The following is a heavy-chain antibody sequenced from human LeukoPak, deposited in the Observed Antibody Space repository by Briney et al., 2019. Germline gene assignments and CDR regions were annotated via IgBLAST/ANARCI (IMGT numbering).Heavy chain of an antibody. Sequence: QSGGSLRLSCAASGFTFDDYAMHWVRQAPGKGLEWVSLISGDGGSTYYADSVKGRFTISRDNSKNSLYLQMNSLRTEDTALYYCAKDRMRRSRSSHTVTTLGFDYWGQGTLVTVSS. J-gene: IGHJ4*02. D-gene: IGHD4-17*01. CDR1: GFTFDDYA. V-gene: IGHV3-43*02. CDR3: AKDRMRRSRSSHTVTTLGFDY. CDR2: ISGDGGST.